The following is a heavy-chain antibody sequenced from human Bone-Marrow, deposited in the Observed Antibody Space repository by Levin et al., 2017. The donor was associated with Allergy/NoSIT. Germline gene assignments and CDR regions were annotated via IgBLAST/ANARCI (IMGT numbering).Heavy chain of an antibody. Sequence: GGSLRLSCATSKFIFDDYGMYWVRQAPGKGLGWVSGISWNSGKTHYADSVKGRFIISRDNAKNSLYLQMNSLRTEETSLYYCVKSLNTMTIHDGFDFWGQGTMVTVSA. CDR3: VKSLNTMTIHDGFDF. V-gene: IGHV3-9*01. CDR2: ISWNSGKT. CDR1: KFIFDDYG. D-gene: IGHD1/OR15-1a*01. J-gene: IGHJ3*01.